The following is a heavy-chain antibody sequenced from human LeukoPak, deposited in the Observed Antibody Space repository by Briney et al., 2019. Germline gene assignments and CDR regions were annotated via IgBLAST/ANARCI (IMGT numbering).Heavy chain of an antibody. V-gene: IGHV3-23*01. CDR3: AKIPSYYYDSSGYSNFDY. Sequence: GGSLRLSCAASGFTFRSYAMSWVRQAPGKGLEWVSAISGSGVSTYYADSAKGRFTISRDNSKNTLYLQMNSLRAEDTAVYYCAKIPSYYYDSSGYSNFDYWGQGTLATVSS. J-gene: IGHJ4*02. CDR1: GFTFRSYA. D-gene: IGHD3-22*01. CDR2: ISGSGVST.